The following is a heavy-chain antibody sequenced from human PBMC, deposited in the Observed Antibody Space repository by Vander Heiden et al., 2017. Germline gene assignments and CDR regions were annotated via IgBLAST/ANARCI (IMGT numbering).Heavy chain of an antibody. CDR3: ARGPYAPRFDY. V-gene: IGHV4-34*01. J-gene: IGHJ4*02. CDR2: VNHSGST. D-gene: IGHD4-17*01. CDR1: GGSFSGYC. Sequence: QVQLKQWGAGLLKPSETLSLTCAVSGGSFSGYCWSWIRQSPGKELEWIGEVNHSGSTNYNPSLKSRVTISVDMYKNQFSLKLSSVTAADTAVYYCARGPYAPRFDYWGQGTLVTVSS.